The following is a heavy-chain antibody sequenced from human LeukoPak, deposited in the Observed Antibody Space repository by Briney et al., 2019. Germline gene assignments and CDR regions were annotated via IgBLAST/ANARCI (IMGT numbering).Heavy chain of an antibody. Sequence: PGGSLRLSCAASGFTFSSYSMNWVRQAPGKGLEWVSYISSSSSTIYYADSVKGRFTISRDNAKNSLYLQMNSLRAEDTAVYYCARDGEVGATVLVDYWGQGTLVTVSS. V-gene: IGHV3-48*01. D-gene: IGHD1-26*01. J-gene: IGHJ4*02. CDR2: ISSSSSTI. CDR1: GFTFSSYS. CDR3: ARDGEVGATVLVDY.